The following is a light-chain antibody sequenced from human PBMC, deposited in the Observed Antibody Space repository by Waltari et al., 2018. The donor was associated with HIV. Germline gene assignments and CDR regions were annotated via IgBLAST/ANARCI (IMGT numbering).Light chain of an antibody. V-gene: IGKV1-9*01. J-gene: IGKJ1*01. CDR1: QGISSY. Sequence: DTQLTQSPSFLSASVADRVTITCRASQGISSYLAWYQQKPGKAPKLLIYTASTLQSGVPSRFSGSGSGTEFTLTISSLQPEDFATYYCQQLNSYPRTFGQGTKVEIK. CDR3: QQLNSYPRT. CDR2: TAS.